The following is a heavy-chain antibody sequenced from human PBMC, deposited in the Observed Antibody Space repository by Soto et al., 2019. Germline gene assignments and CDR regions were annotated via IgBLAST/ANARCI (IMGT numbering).Heavy chain of an antibody. D-gene: IGHD1-26*01. J-gene: IGHJ4*02. CDR1: GGSISSYY. Sequence: SETLSLTCTVSGGSISSYYWSWIRQPPGKGLEWIGYIYYSGSTNYNPSLKSRVTISVDTSKNQFSLKLSSVTAADTAVYYCASSRELGATGYWGQGTLVTVSS. CDR2: IYYSGST. CDR3: ASSRELGATGY. V-gene: IGHV4-59*01.